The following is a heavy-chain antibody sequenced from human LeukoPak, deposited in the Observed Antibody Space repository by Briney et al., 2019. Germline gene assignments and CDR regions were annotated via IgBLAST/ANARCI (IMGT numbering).Heavy chain of an antibody. Sequence: GGSLRLSCAASGFTVSSNYMSWVRQAPGKGLEWVSVIYSGGSTYYADSVKGRFTISRDNSKNTLYLQMNSLRAEDAAVYYCASEYCRGDCLTHAFDIWRQGTMVTVSS. CDR3: ASEYCRGDCLTHAFDI. J-gene: IGHJ3*02. D-gene: IGHD2-21*02. CDR1: GFTVSSNY. CDR2: IYSGGST. V-gene: IGHV3-66*01.